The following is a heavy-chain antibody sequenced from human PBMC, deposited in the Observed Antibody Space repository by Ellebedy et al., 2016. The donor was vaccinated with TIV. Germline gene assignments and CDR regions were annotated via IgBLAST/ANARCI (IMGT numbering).Heavy chain of an antibody. Sequence: GGSLRLSXVVSGFTFNSYAMGWVRQAPGQGLEWVSSIGGSGGDRHYADSVKGRFSISRDNSKNTLSLQMNILRADDTAVYYCAREDYYDSYGYFVYWGQGTLVTVSS. CDR2: IGGSGGDR. J-gene: IGHJ4*02. CDR1: GFTFNSYA. CDR3: AREDYYDSYGYFVY. D-gene: IGHD3-22*01. V-gene: IGHV3-23*01.